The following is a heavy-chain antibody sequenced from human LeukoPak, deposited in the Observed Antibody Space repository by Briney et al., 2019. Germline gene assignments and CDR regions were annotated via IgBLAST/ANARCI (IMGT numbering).Heavy chain of an antibody. D-gene: IGHD3/OR15-3a*01. CDR2: IYYSGST. J-gene: IGHJ4*02. Sequence: KSSETLSLTCTVSGDSISGYFWSWIRQPAGKGLEWIGRIYYSGSTNYNPSLKNRVTMSVDTSKNQFSLKLSSVTAADTAVYYCARHLDWKGITFDSWGQGLLVTVSS. CDR3: ARHLDWKGITFDS. V-gene: IGHV4-4*07. CDR1: GDSISGYF.